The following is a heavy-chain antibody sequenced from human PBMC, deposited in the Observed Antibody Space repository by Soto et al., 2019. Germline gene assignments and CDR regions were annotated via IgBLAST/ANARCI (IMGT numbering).Heavy chain of an antibody. J-gene: IGHJ6*02. V-gene: IGHV4-34*01. CDR2: INHSGST. CDR3: ARLRTPRITMVRPYYSYGMDV. D-gene: IGHD3-10*01. CDR1: GGSFSGYY. Sequence: SETLSLTCAVYGGSFSGYYWSWIRQPPGKGLEWIGEINHSGSTNYNPSLKSRVTISVDTSKNQFSLKLSSVTAADTAVYYCARLRTPRITMVRPYYSYGMDVWGQGTTVTVSS.